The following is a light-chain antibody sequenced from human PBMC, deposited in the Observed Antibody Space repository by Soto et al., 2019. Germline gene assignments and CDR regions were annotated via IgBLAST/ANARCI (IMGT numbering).Light chain of an antibody. J-gene: IGKJ5*01. CDR1: QVINSY. CDR3: QQYHSYPIT. V-gene: IGKV1-8*01. Sequence: AIRMTQSPSSFSASTGDRVTITCRASQVINSYLAWYQQKPGKAPKVLIYAASTLQSGVPSRFSGSGSGTDFTLTISRLQSEDFATYYCQQYHSYPITFGQGTRLEIK. CDR2: AAS.